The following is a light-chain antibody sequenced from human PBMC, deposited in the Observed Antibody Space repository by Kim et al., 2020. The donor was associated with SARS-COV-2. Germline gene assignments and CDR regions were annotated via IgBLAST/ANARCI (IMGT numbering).Light chain of an antibody. Sequence: SVGDRVTIPCQASQGISNYLAWYQQKPGKVPKLLIYAASTLQSGVPSRFSGSGSGTDFTLSITSLQPEDAATYYCQNYNSLPALSFGGGTKVDIK. J-gene: IGKJ4*01. CDR2: AAS. V-gene: IGKV1-27*01. CDR3: QNYNSLPALS. CDR1: QGISNY.